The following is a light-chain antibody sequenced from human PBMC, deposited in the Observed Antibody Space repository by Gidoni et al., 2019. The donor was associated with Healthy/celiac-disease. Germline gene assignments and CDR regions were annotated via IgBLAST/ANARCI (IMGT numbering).Light chain of an antibody. V-gene: IGLV3-21*04. Sequence: SYVLTQPPSVSVAPGKTARITCGGNNIGSQSVHWYQQKTGQAPVLVIYYDSDRPSGIPERFSGSNSGNTATLTISRVEAGDEADYYCQVWDSSSDLVFGGGTKLTVL. CDR1: NIGSQS. CDR3: QVWDSSSDLV. CDR2: YDS. J-gene: IGLJ2*01.